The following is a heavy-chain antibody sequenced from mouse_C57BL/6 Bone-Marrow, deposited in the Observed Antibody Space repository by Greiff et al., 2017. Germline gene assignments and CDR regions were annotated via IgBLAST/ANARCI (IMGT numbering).Heavy chain of an antibody. J-gene: IGHJ4*01. V-gene: IGHV1-52*01. D-gene: IGHD2-5*01. CDR2: IDPSDSET. CDR3: DYQSSNYSYAMDY. Sequence: QVQLQQPGAELVRPGSSVKLSCKASGYTFTSYWMHWVKQRPIQGLEWIGNIDPSDSETHYNQKFKDKATLTVDKSSSTAYMQLSSLTSADSAVYYCDYQSSNYSYAMDYWGQGTSVTVSS. CDR1: GYTFTSYW.